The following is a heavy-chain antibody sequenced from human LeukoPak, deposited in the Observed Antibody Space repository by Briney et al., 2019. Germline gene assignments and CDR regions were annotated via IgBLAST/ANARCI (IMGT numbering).Heavy chain of an antibody. J-gene: IGHJ4*02. V-gene: IGHV4-59*01. CDR3: ARDQRRGGVDY. CDR1: GGSISSYY. D-gene: IGHD3-16*01. CDR2: IYYSGST. Sequence: SETLSLTCTVSGGSISSYYWSWIRQPPGKGLEWIGYIYYSGSTNYNPSLKSRVTISVDTSKNQFSLKLSSVTAADTAVYYCARDQRRGGVDYWGQGTLVTVSS.